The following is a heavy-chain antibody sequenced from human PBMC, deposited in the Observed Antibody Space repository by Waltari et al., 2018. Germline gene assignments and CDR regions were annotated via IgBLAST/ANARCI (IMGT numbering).Heavy chain of an antibody. D-gene: IGHD6-13*01. Sequence: QLQLQESGPGLVKPSETLSLTCTVSGGSIRSSSYYWGWIRQTPGKGLEWIGSIYYSGSTYYNPSRKSRVTISVDTSKNQFSLKLSSVTAADTAVYYCASPGIAAAGTYWYFDLWGRGTLVTVSS. CDR1: GGSIRSSSYY. CDR3: ASPGIAAAGTYWYFDL. J-gene: IGHJ2*01. V-gene: IGHV4-39*01. CDR2: IYYSGST.